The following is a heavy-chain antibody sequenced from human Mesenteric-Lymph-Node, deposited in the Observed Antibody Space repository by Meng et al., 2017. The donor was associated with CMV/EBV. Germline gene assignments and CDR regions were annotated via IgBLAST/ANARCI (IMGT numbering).Heavy chain of an antibody. CDR3: VRAYGEDGGAITYYFDY. V-gene: IGHV4-38-2*02. Sequence: EAPQIPCTVPGYSISSGYYWGWIRQPPGKGLEWIGSMYYSGSTHYHPSLESRVTIPADTSKNQFSLTLRSVTAADTAVYYCVRAYGEDGGAITYYFDYWGQGTLVTVSS. J-gene: IGHJ4*02. D-gene: IGHD1-26*01. CDR1: GYSISSGYY. CDR2: MYYSGST.